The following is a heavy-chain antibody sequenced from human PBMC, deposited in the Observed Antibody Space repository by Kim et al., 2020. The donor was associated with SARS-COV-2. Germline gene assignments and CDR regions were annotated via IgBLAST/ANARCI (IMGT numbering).Heavy chain of an antibody. CDR1: GFTFSSYS. Sequence: GGSLRLSCAASGFTFSSYSMNWVRQATGKGLEWVSYISSSSSTIYYADSVKGRFTISRDNAKNSLYLQMNSLRDEDTAVYYCVRALDYSGYDFGYWGQGTLVTVSS. V-gene: IGHV3-48*02. J-gene: IGHJ4*02. D-gene: IGHD5-12*01. CDR2: ISSSSSTI. CDR3: VRALDYSGYDFGY.